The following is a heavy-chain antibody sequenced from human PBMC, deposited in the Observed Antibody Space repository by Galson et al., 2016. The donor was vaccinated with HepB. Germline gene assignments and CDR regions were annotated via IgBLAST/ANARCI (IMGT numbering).Heavy chain of an antibody. Sequence: SLRLSCAVSGFTFSRYVMSWVRQAPGKGLEWVSTISGNGGSTYYADSVKGRFTISRDNSKNTLYLQMNSLRAEDTAVYYCAKEGTIFGAVPYGMDVWGQGTTVTVSS. CDR1: GFTFSRYV. J-gene: IGHJ6*02. V-gene: IGHV3-23*01. CDR2: ISGNGGST. D-gene: IGHD3-3*01. CDR3: AKEGTIFGAVPYGMDV.